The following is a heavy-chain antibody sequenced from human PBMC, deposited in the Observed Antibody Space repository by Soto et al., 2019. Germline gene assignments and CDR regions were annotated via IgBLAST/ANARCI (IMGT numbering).Heavy chain of an antibody. Sequence: QLQLQESGPGLVKPSETLSLTCAVSGDSVRSSTYYWGWIRQPPGRGLEWIGTIYYSGSTSYNPSLKSRVPIPVDTSENQFPLRLSSVTAADTAVYDCVRLSGTDGYKPWGQGTRVTVSS. CDR3: VRLSGTDGYKP. CDR2: IYYSGST. J-gene: IGHJ4*02. CDR1: GDSVRSSTYY. V-gene: IGHV4-39*01. D-gene: IGHD5-12*01.